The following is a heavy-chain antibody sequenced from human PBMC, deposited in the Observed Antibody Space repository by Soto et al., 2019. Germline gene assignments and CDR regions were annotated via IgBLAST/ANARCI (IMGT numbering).Heavy chain of an antibody. J-gene: IGHJ4*02. CDR3: AKEAEGCDIVVVVAAPTFDY. CDR2: ISGSGGST. D-gene: IGHD2-15*01. CDR1: GFTFSDYA. V-gene: IGHV3-23*04. Sequence: EAQLVESGGGLVQPGGSLRLSCAASGFTFSDYAMSWVRQAPGKGLEWVSAISGSGGSTYYADSVKGRFTISRDNSKNTLYLQMNSLRAEDTAVYYCAKEAEGCDIVVVVAAPTFDYWGQGTLVSVSS.